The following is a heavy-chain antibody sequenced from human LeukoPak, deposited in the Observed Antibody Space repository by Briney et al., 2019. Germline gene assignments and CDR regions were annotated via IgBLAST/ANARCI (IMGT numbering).Heavy chain of an antibody. J-gene: IGHJ4*02. D-gene: IGHD4-17*01. CDR1: GFTLTSFI. CDR3: AKATVTTELDY. Sequence: GGSLRLSCEASGFTLTSFIIHWVRQAPGKGLEWVAVISYDGSNKYYADSVKGRFTISRDNSKNTLYLQMNSLRAEDTAVYYCAKATVTTELDYWGQGTLVTVSS. V-gene: IGHV3-30*18. CDR2: ISYDGSNK.